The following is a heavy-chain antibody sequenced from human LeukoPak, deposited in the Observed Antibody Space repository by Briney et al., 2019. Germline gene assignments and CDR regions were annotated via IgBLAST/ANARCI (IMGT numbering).Heavy chain of an antibody. CDR1: GYSFTSYN. D-gene: IGHD5-24*01. J-gene: IGHJ4*02. CDR2: IKPSGDNT. Sequence: GASVKVSCKTSGYSFTSYNLHWVRQAPGQRLEWMGIIKPSGDNTNNAQKFQGRVTMTSDTSISTAYMELSSLTSDDTAVYYCARVMATTYYFDYWGQGTLVTVSS. V-gene: IGHV1-46*01. CDR3: ARVMATTYYFDY.